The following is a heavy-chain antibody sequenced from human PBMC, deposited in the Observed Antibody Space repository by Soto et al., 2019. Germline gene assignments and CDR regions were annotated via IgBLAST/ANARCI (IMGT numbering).Heavy chain of an antibody. Sequence: SETLSLTCAVYGGSFSGYYWSWIRQPPGKGLEWIGEINHSGSTNYNPSLKSRVTISVDTSKNQFSLKLSSVTAADTAVYYCARVSRIAARRFDYWGQGTLVTVSS. CDR3: ARVSRIAARRFDY. CDR2: INHSGST. D-gene: IGHD6-6*01. CDR1: GGSFSGYY. J-gene: IGHJ4*02. V-gene: IGHV4-34*01.